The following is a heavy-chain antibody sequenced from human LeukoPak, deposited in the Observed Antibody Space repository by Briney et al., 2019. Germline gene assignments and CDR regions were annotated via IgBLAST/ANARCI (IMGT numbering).Heavy chain of an antibody. Sequence: SETLSLTCTVSGGSISSSSYYWGWIRQPPGKGLEWIGSIYYSGSTYYNPSLKSRVTISVDTSKNQFSLKLSSVTAADTAVYCCARVTRDYSIFDYWGQGTLVTVSS. D-gene: IGHD4-17*01. J-gene: IGHJ4*02. CDR3: ARVTRDYSIFDY. CDR1: GGSISSSSYY. V-gene: IGHV4-39*07. CDR2: IYYSGST.